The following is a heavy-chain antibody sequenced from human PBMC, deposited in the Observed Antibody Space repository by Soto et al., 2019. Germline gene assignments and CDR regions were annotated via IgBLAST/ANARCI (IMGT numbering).Heavy chain of an antibody. J-gene: IGHJ3*02. D-gene: IGHD6-13*01. CDR2: IYPGDSDT. Sequence: GESLKISCKGSGYSFTSYWIGWVRQMPGKGLEWMGIIYPGDSDTRYSPSFQGQVTISADKSISTAYLQWSSLKASDTAMYYCARAYLIAAAGFPAFDIWGQGTMVTVSS. V-gene: IGHV5-51*01. CDR3: ARAYLIAAAGFPAFDI. CDR1: GYSFTSYW.